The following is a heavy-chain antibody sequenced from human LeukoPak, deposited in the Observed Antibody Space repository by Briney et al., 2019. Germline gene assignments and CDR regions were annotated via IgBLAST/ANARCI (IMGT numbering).Heavy chain of an antibody. CDR3: ARSLDY. J-gene: IGHJ4*02. Sequence: SETLSLTCTVSGGSISSSSYYWGWIRQPPGKGLEWIGSIYYRGSNYYNPSLKSRVTISVDTSKNQFSLKLSSVTAADTAVYYCARSLDYWGQGTLVTVSS. CDR2: IYYRGSN. CDR1: GGSISSSSYY. V-gene: IGHV4-39*01.